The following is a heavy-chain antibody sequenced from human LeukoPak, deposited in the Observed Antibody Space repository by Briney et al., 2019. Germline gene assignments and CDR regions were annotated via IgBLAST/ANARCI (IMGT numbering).Heavy chain of an antibody. CDR2: IYYSGST. D-gene: IGHD6-13*01. J-gene: IGHJ4*02. V-gene: IGHV4-59*08. CDR1: GGSISSYY. Sequence: SETLSLTCTVSGGSISSYYWSWIRQPPGKGLEWIGYIYYSGSTNYNPSLKSRVTISVDTSKNQFSLKLSSVTAADTAVYYCARSKGIAGRYYFDYWGQGTLVTVSS. CDR3: ARSKGIAGRYYFDY.